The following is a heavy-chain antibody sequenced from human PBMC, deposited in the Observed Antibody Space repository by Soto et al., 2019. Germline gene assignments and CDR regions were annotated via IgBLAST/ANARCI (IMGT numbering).Heavy chain of an antibody. CDR1: GFSFTNYA. V-gene: IGHV3-23*01. Sequence: GGSLRLSCAASGFSFTNYAKTWVRQAPGKGLEWVSSISGVLGSTYYADSVKGRFTISRDNSRNTVYLQMNSVTVEDTAVYYCAKATGESGEVAGNHFDYWGPGTLV. CDR3: AKATGESGEVAGNHFDY. J-gene: IGHJ4*02. CDR2: ISGVLGST. D-gene: IGHD6-19*01.